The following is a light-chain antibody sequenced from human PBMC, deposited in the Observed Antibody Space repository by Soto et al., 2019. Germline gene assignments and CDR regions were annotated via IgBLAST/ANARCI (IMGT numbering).Light chain of an antibody. V-gene: IGKV3-11*01. J-gene: IGKJ2*01. CDR2: ESS. CDR1: QSVSSY. Sequence: EIVLTQSPATLSLSPGERATLSCRASQSVSSYLAWYQQKPGRAPRLLIYESSNRATGIPARFSGSGSGTDFTLTISSREPEDFSVYYCQQRSNWPYTFGQGTKLEIK. CDR3: QQRSNWPYT.